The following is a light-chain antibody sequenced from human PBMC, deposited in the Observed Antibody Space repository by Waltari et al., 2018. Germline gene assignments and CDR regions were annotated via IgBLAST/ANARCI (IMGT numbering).Light chain of an antibody. CDR2: EVT. Sequence: QSALTQPPSASGSPGQSVTISCTGTSSDVGSYNYVSWYQQHPGEAPKLMIYEVTKRPSGVPDRFSGSKSGNTASLTVSGLQAEDDADYYCISYAGSNYYVFGTGTKVTVL. V-gene: IGLV2-8*01. J-gene: IGLJ1*01. CDR1: SSDVGSYNY. CDR3: ISYAGSNYYV.